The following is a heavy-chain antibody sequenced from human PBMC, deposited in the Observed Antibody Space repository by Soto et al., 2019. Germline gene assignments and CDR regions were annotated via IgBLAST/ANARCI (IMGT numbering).Heavy chain of an antibody. CDR1: GFTFSSYA. V-gene: IGHV3-23*01. Sequence: EVQLLESGGGLVQPGESLRLSCAASGFTFSSYAMSWVRQAPGKGLEWVSVISGSDDSTYYADSVKGRFTISRDNSKNTLNLQMNSLRAEDTAVYYCAKRSSSSTFDYWGQGPLVTVSS. J-gene: IGHJ4*02. D-gene: IGHD6-6*01. CDR3: AKRSSSSTFDY. CDR2: ISGSDDST.